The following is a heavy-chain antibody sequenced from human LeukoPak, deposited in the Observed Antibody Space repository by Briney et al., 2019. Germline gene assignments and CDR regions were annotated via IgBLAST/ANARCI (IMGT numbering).Heavy chain of an antibody. Sequence: ASVKVSCKASGYTFTSYGISWVRQAPGQGLEWMGWISAYNGNTNYAQKLQGRVTMTTDTSTSTAYMELRSLRSDDTAVYYCARQHVTILGVIITGSDYWGQGTLVRVS. CDR2: ISAYNGNT. CDR3: ARQHVTILGVIITGSDY. D-gene: IGHD3-3*01. CDR1: GYTFTSYG. J-gene: IGHJ4*02. V-gene: IGHV1-18*01.